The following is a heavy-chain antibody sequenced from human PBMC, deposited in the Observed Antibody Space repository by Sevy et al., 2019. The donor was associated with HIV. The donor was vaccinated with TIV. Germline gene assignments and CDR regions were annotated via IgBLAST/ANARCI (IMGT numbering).Heavy chain of an antibody. Sequence: GGSLRLSCAASGFTFSRYAMNWVRQAPGKGLEWVAVISSVGRNKYYAGSVKARFTISKDNSKDLLYLRMNSLRSEDTALYYCARDKGESSSSFLGEFSYWGQGTLVTVSS. V-gene: IGHV3-30*04. CDR2: ISSVGRNK. CDR1: GFTFSRYA. CDR3: ARDKGESSSSFLGEFSY. J-gene: IGHJ4*02. D-gene: IGHD3-16*02.